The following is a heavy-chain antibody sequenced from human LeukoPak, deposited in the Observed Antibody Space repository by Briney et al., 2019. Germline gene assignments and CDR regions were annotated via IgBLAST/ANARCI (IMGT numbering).Heavy chain of an antibody. J-gene: IGHJ5*02. CDR2: IYSDGNT. Sequence: GGSLRLSCAVSGFTVSSIYMSWVRQTPGKGLEWVSFIYSDGNTYYADSVKGRFTLSRDSSRNTLYLQMNSLRVDDTAVYYCAGDTHSSSWYDHWGQGTLVTVSS. V-gene: IGHV3-53*01. CDR1: GFTVSSIY. CDR3: AGDTHSSSWYDH. D-gene: IGHD6-19*01.